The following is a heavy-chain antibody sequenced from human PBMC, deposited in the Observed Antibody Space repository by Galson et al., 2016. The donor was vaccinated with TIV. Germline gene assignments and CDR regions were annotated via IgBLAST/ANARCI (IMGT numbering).Heavy chain of an antibody. CDR2: IVPILGMT. V-gene: IGHV1-69*02. Sequence: SVKVSCKASGGTFHKYTISWVRQAPGQGLEWMGRIVPILGMTNYAEKFQGRVTITADRSTSTAYMELSSLRSEDTAVYYSHVVLTSGDSYGLDVWGQGTTVTVS. D-gene: IGHD3-22*01. J-gene: IGHJ6*02. CDR1: GGTFHKYT. CDR3: HVVLTSGDSYGLDV.